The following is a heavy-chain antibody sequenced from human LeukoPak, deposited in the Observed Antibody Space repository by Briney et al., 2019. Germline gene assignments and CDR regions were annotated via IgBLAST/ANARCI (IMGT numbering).Heavy chain of an antibody. Sequence: PGGSLLLSCVVSGFTVSTNFMSWVRQAPGERLEWVSVIYSGGSTYYAPSVKGRFTISRDNSKNTLCLQMNSLRAEDTAVYYCARTRVDTTTFDYFDYWGQGTLVTVSS. D-gene: IGHD4-11*01. J-gene: IGHJ4*02. CDR3: ARTRVDTTTFDYFDY. V-gene: IGHV3-53*01. CDR1: GFTVSTNF. CDR2: IYSGGST.